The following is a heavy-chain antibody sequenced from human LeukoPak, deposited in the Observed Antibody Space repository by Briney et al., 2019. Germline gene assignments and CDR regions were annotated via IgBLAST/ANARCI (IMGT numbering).Heavy chain of an antibody. Sequence: SETLSLTCAVYGGSFSGYYWSWIRQPPGKGLEWIGEINHSGSTNYNPSLKSRVTTSVDTSKNQFSLKLSSVTAADTAVYYCASRDIVVVVAANWFDPWGQGTLVTVSS. CDR2: INHSGST. CDR3: ASRDIVVVVAANWFDP. J-gene: IGHJ5*02. V-gene: IGHV4-34*01. CDR1: GGSFSGYY. D-gene: IGHD2-15*01.